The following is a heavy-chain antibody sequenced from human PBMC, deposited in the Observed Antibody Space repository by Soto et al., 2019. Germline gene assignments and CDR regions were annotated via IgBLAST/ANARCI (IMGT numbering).Heavy chain of an antibody. V-gene: IGHV4-4*07. CDR2: IYTSGST. CDR3: ARSRITIFGVVIINWFDP. J-gene: IGHJ5*02. D-gene: IGHD3-3*01. Sequence: PSETLSLTCTVYGGSISSYYWSWIRQPAGKGLEWIGRIYTSGSTNYNPSLKSRVTMSVDTSKNQFSLKLSSVTAADTAVYYCARSRITIFGVVIINWFDPWGQGTLVTVSS. CDR1: GGSISSYY.